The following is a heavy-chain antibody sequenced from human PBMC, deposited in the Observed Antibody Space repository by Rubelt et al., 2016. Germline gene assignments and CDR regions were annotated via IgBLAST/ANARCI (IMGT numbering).Heavy chain of an antibody. CDR2: VRFDGTRT. CDR3: VRDRYASASGAMDV. V-gene: IGHV3-30*02. D-gene: IGHD3-10*01. CDR1: GFTFSTYG. Sequence: PGGSLRLSCAASGFTFSTYGMTWVRPAPGKGLEWVAVVRFDGTRTYYADSVRGRFTMSRDNSRSTLYLQMNSLRAEDTAVYYCVRDRYASASGAMDVWGRGTTVTVSS. J-gene: IGHJ6*02.